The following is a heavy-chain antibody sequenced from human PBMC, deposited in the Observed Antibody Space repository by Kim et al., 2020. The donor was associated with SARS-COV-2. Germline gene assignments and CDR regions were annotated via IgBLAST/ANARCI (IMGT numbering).Heavy chain of an antibody. Sequence: GGSLRLSCAASGFTFSSYAMHWVRQAPGKGLEWVSVISYDGSNKYYADSVKGRFTISRDNSKNTLYLQMNSLRAEDTAVYYCAREEGGLIAARTHFDYWCQGSLVTVSS. V-gene: IGHV3-30*04. CDR3: AREEGGLIAARTHFDY. J-gene: IGHJ4*02. CDR2: ISYDGSNK. D-gene: IGHD6-6*01. CDR1: GFTFSSYA.